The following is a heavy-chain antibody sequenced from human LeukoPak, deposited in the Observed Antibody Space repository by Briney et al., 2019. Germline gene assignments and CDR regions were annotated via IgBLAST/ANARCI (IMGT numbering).Heavy chain of an antibody. CDR2: IYTGGRT. Sequence: GGSLRLSCAASGFNVSTTYMTWVRQAPGKGLEWVSVIYTGGRTYYADSVKGRFTISRDNSKNTLYLQMTSLRAEDTAVYYCVRDPYYYMDVWGKGTMVTISS. J-gene: IGHJ6*03. V-gene: IGHV3-53*01. CDR3: VRDPYYYMDV. CDR1: GFNVSTTY.